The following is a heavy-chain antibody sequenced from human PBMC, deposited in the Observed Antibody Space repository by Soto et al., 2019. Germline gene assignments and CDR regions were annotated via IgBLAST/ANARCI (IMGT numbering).Heavy chain of an antibody. V-gene: IGHV3-23*01. CDR1: GFTFSSYD. CDR3: ANRDTSMVTRYYYGMDV. D-gene: IGHD5-18*01. J-gene: IGHJ6*02. Sequence: PGGSLRLSCAASGFTFSSYDISWVRQAPGKGLEWVSAISGSGSNKYYADSVRGRFTISRDNSKNTLYLQMNSLRAEDTAVYYCANRDTSMVTRYYYGMDVWGQGTTVTVSS. CDR2: ISGSGSNK.